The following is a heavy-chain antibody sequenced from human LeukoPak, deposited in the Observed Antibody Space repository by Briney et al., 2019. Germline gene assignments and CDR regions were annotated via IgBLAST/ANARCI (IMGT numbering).Heavy chain of an antibody. D-gene: IGHD4-11*01. CDR2: ISAYNGNT. Sequence: ASVKVSCKASGYTFTSYGISWVRQAPGQGLESMGWISAYNGNTNYAQKLQGRVTMTTDTSTSTAYMELRSLRSDDTAVYYCARVFATVTTSYYYYYMDVWGKGTTVNVSS. V-gene: IGHV1-18*01. J-gene: IGHJ6*03. CDR1: GYTFTSYG. CDR3: ARVFATVTTSYYYYYMDV.